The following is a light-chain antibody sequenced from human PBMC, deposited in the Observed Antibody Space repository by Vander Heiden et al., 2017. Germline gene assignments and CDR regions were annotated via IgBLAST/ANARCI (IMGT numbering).Light chain of an antibody. Sequence: IEMTQSPDPLSVSPGERATLSCRVSPRISGNLAWYQEKPGQGPRLLIYGASTRATGVPARFSGSGSGTEFTLTISSLQSEDFAVYFCQQYHNWPITFGQGTRLEIK. CDR2: GAS. V-gene: IGKV3-15*01. J-gene: IGKJ5*01. CDR3: QQYHNWPIT. CDR1: PRISGN.